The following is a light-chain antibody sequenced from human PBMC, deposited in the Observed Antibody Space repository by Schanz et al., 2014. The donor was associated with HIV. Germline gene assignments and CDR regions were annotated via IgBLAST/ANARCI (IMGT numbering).Light chain of an antibody. CDR2: EVS. CDR3: CSYTSSGTYV. Sequence: QSALTQPASVSGSPGQSITISCTGTSSDIGGYNYVSWYQQHPGKAPKLMIYEVSERPSGVSNRFSGSKSGNTASLTISGLQAEDEADYYCCSYTSSGTYVFGTGTKLTVL. CDR1: SSDIGGYNY. V-gene: IGLV2-14*01. J-gene: IGLJ1*01.